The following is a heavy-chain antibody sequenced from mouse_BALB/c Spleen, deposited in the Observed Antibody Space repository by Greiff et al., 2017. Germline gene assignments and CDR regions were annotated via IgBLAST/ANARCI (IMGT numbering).Heavy chain of an antibody. CDR3: ARCYYGSSYWYFDV. Sequence: EVMLVESGGGLVKPGGSLKLSCAASGFAFSSYDMSWVRQTPEKRLEWVAYISSGSSTIYYADTVKGRFTISRDNPKNTLFLQMTSLRSEDTAMYYCARCYYGSSYWYFDVWGAGTTVTVSS. CDR1: GFAFSSYD. J-gene: IGHJ1*01. V-gene: IGHV5-12-1*01. D-gene: IGHD1-1*01. CDR2: ISSGSSTI.